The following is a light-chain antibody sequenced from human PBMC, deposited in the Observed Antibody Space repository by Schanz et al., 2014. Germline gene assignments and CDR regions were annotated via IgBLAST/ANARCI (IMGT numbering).Light chain of an antibody. CDR3: QQYVTSPYT. Sequence: DIVLTQFPDTLSLSPGETATLSCRASQSVSETYVAWYQQKPGQAPRLLIYGASSRASGIPDRVSGSGSGTDFTLTINKLEPEDFAVYYCQQYVTSPYTFGQGTKLEIK. CDR1: QSVSETY. CDR2: GAS. V-gene: IGKV3-20*01. J-gene: IGKJ2*01.